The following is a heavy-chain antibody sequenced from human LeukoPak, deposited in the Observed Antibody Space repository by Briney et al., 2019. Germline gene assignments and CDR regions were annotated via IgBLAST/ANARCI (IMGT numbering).Heavy chain of an antibody. CDR3: ATHIVVVPAAHFDY. CDR1: GYTLTELS. V-gene: IGHV1-24*01. J-gene: IGHJ4*02. CDR2: FDPEDGET. Sequence: ASVKVSCKVSGYTLTELSMHWVRQAPGKGLEWMGGFDPEDGETIYAQKFQGRVTMTEDTSTDTAYMELSSLRSEDTAVYYCATHIVVVPAAHFDYWGLGTLVTVSS. D-gene: IGHD2-2*01.